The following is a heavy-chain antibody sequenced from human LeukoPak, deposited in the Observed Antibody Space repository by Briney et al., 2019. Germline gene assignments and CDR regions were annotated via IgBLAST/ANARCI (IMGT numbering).Heavy chain of an antibody. V-gene: IGHV4-31*03. CDR1: GGSISSGGYY. Sequence: SETLSLTCTVSGGSISSGGYYWSWIRQHPGKGLEWIGYIYYSGSTYYNPSLKSRVTISVDTSKNQFSLKLSSVTAADTAVYYCARHKSGGSYPLDYWGQGTLVTVSS. D-gene: IGHD1-26*01. CDR3: ARHKSGGSYPLDY. CDR2: IYYSGST. J-gene: IGHJ4*02.